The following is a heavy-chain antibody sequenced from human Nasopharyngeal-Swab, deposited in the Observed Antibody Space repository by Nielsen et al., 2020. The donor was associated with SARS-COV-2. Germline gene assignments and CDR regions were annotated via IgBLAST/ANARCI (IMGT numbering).Heavy chain of an antibody. CDR2: IYAGDTT. CDR3: ARVGGATVPLSTFDI. Sequence: GGSLRLSCAASGFAVSTNFLTWVRQAPGRGLEWVSVIYAGDTTHYADSVKGRFAISRDDSKNTLYLQMNSLRAEDAALYFCARVGGATVPLSTFDIRGPGTMVTVSS. V-gene: IGHV3-53*01. J-gene: IGHJ3*02. CDR1: GFAVSTNF. D-gene: IGHD1-26*01.